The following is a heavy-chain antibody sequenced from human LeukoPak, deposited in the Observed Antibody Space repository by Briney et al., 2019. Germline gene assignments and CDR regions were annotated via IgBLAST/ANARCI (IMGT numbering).Heavy chain of an antibody. V-gene: IGHV3-30*02. J-gene: IGHJ4*02. Sequence: GGSLRLSCAASGFTLSSYAMSWVRQAPGKGLEWVAFIRYDGSNKYYADSVKGRFTISRDNSKNTLYLQMNSLRAEDTAVYYCAKSPYDSSGSYLDYWGQGTLVTVSS. CDR3: AKSPYDSSGSYLDY. D-gene: IGHD3-22*01. CDR1: GFTLSSYA. CDR2: IRYDGSNK.